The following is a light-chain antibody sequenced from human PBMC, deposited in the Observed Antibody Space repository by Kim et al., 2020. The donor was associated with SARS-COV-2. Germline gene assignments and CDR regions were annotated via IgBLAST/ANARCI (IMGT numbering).Light chain of an antibody. CDR2: DAS. J-gene: IGKJ4*01. V-gene: IGKV3-11*01. CDR3: QQRSNWPLT. CDR1: QSVSSY. Sequence: SLSPGERATLSCRASQSVSSYLAWYQQKPGQAPRVLIYDASNRATGIPARFSGSGSGTDFSLTISSLEPEDFAVYYCQQRSNWPLTFGGGTKLEI.